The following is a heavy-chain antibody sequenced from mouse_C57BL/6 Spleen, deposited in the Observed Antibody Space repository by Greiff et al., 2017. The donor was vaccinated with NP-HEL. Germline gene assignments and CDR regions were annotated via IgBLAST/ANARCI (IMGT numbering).Heavy chain of an antibody. Sequence: VQLQQSGAELVRPGASVKLSCTASGFNIKDDYMHWVKQRPEQGLEWIGWIDPENGDTEYASKFQGKATITADTSSNPAYLQLSSLTSEDTAVYYCTYGEGFAYWGQGTLVTVSA. CDR1: GFNIKDDY. CDR3: TYGEGFAY. D-gene: IGHD1-1*01. CDR2: IDPENGDT. J-gene: IGHJ3*01. V-gene: IGHV14-4*01.